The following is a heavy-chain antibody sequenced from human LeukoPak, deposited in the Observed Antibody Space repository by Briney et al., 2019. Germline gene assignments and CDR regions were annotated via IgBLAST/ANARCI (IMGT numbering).Heavy chain of an antibody. Sequence: SETLSLTRAVYGGSFSGYYWSWIRQPPGKGLEWIGEINHSGSTNYNPSLKSRVTISVDTSKNQFSLKLSSVTAADTAVYYCARSYDAFDIWGQGTMVTVSS. CDR2: INHSGST. J-gene: IGHJ3*02. CDR3: ARSYDAFDI. CDR1: GGSFSGYY. V-gene: IGHV4-34*01.